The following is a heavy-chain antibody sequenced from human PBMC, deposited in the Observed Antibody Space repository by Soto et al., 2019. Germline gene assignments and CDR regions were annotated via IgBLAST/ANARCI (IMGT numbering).Heavy chain of an antibody. CDR3: ARADFDWLSVSTFDY. Sequence: ASVDVYWKSAVYTFTSYVSIWGRQAPGQGLEWMGGISSYNGNTNYAQKLQGRVTMTTDTSTSTAYMELRSLRSDDTAVYYCARADFDWLSVSTFDYWGQGTLVTVSS. CDR2: ISSYNGNT. CDR1: VYTFTSYV. D-gene: IGHD3-9*01. V-gene: IGHV1-18*01. J-gene: IGHJ4*02.